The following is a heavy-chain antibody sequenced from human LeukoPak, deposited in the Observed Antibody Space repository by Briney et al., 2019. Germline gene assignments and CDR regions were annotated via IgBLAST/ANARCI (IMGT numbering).Heavy chain of an antibody. D-gene: IGHD2-2*01. CDR3: ARGVCSSTSCYRAFDI. CDR1: GFTFSSYS. V-gene: IGHV3-21*01. Sequence: GGSLRLSCAASGFTFSSYSMNWVRQAPGKGLEWVSSISSSSYIYYADSVKGRFTISRDNAKNSLYLQMNSLRAEDTAVYYCARGVCSSTSCYRAFDIWGQGTMVTVSS. J-gene: IGHJ3*02. CDR2: ISSSSYI.